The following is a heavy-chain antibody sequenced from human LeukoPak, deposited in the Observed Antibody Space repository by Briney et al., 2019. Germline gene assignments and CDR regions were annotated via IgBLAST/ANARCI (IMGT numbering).Heavy chain of an antibody. CDR2: ISSSSDYI. Sequence: PGGSLRLSCAASGFTFSSYSMNWVRQPPGKGLEWVSSISSSSDYIYYADSLKGRFTISRDNAKNSLYLQMNSLRAEDTAVYYCAREEGGAGLYGFDIWGQGTMVTVSS. CDR1: GFTFSSYS. V-gene: IGHV3-21*01. CDR3: AREEGGAGLYGFDI. J-gene: IGHJ3*02. D-gene: IGHD1-26*01.